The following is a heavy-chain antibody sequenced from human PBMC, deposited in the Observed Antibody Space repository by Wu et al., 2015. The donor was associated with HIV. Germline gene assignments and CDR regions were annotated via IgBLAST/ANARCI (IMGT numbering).Heavy chain of an antibody. D-gene: IGHD5-18*01. CDR3: ARGGYKYGTHLQL. Sequence: QVQLMQSGAEVKKPGASVKVSCKTSGYTFTDNYIHWVRQAPGQGLEWMGWINPNSGGSKSAQRLQGRVTMTTDTSTSTAYLELKSLRSDDTAVYFCARGGYKYGTHLQLWGQGTLVIVSS. CDR2: INPNSGGS. J-gene: IGHJ1*01. CDR1: GYTFTDNY. V-gene: IGHV1-2*02.